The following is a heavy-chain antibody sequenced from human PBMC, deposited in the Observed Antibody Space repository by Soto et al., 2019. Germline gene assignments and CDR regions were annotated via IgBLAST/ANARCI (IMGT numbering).Heavy chain of an antibody. CDR3: AVRYCTSASCPKLFDP. Sequence: EVQLLESGGGLVQPGGSLRLSCAASGFTFASYAMSWVRQAPGKGLEWVSAISGSGDNTYYVDSVKGRFAISRDNSKNTLYLQMSSLRAEDTAVYYCAVRYCTSASCPKLFDPWGQGTLVTVSS. CDR1: GFTFASYA. D-gene: IGHD2-2*01. CDR2: ISGSGDNT. V-gene: IGHV3-23*01. J-gene: IGHJ5*02.